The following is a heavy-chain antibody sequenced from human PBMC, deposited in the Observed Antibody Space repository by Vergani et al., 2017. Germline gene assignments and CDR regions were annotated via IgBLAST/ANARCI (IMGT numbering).Heavy chain of an antibody. D-gene: IGHD1/OR15-1a*01. CDR1: GFIFSDYY. V-gene: IGHV3-11*01. CDR3: GRKQSPAYLIDKPIDI. CDR2: ISDGGETK. J-gene: IGHJ4*02. Sequence: QVQLVASGGGLVRPGGSLRLSCAAPGFIFSDYYMTWIRQTPGKGLEWLAHISDGGETKMYAETLKGRFTVSGDNTKNLLIFQMKTLKVDDTATYNCGRKQSPAYLIDKPIDIGGQGTLVTVSS.